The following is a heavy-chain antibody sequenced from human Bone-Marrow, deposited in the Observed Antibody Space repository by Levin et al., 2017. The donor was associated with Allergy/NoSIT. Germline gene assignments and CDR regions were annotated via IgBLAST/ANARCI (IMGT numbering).Heavy chain of an antibody. D-gene: IGHD2-2*01. J-gene: IGHJ6*03. V-gene: IGHV3-20*01. Sequence: PGGSLRLSCAASGFTFDDYGMSWVRQAPGKGLEWVSGINWNGGSTGYADSVKGRFTISRDNAKNSLYLQMNSLRAEDTALYHCAREGCSSTSCYPYRAIFGVVIPTYYYYYMDVWGKGTTVTVSS. CDR3: AREGCSSTSCYPYRAIFGVVIPTYYYYYMDV. CDR2: INWNGGST. CDR1: GFTFDDYG.